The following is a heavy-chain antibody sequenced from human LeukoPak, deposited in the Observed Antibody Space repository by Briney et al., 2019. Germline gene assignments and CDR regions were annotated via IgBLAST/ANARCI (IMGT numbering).Heavy chain of an antibody. V-gene: IGHV4-39*01. J-gene: IGHJ5*02. Sequence: PSETLSLTCTVSGGSISSSSYSWGWIRQPPGKGLEWIGSIYYSGSTYYNPSLKSRVTISVDTSKNQFSLKLSSVTAADTAVYYCARGHTVTTGSYNWFDPWGQGTLVTVSS. CDR3: ARGHTVTTGSYNWFDP. CDR1: GGSISSSSYS. D-gene: IGHD4-4*01. CDR2: IYYSGST.